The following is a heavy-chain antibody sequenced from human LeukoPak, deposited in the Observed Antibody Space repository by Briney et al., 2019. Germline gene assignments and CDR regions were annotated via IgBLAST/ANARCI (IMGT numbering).Heavy chain of an antibody. J-gene: IGHJ4*02. Sequence: LGGSLRLSCAASGFTFSSDAMSWVRQAPGKGLEWVGRIKSKTDGGTTDYAAPVKGRFTISRDDSKNTLYLQMNSLKTEDTAVYYCTTDSAPGYCTNGVCYDYDYWGQGTLVTVSS. D-gene: IGHD2-8*01. CDR1: GFTFSSDA. V-gene: IGHV3-15*01. CDR2: IKSKTDGGTT. CDR3: TTDSAPGYCTNGVCYDYDY.